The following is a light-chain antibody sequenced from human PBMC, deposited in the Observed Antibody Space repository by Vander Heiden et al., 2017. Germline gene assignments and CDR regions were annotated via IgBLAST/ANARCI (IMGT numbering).Light chain of an antibody. V-gene: IGKV1-39*01. CDR2: AAS. CDR1: QSISSY. CDR3: QQSDSTPLT. Sequence: DIQMTQSPSSLSASVGDRVTITCRASQSISSYLNGYQQKPGKAPKLLIYAASSLQSGVPSRFSGSGSGTNFTLTISSLQPEDFATYYCQQSDSTPLTFGGGTKVEIK. J-gene: IGKJ4*01.